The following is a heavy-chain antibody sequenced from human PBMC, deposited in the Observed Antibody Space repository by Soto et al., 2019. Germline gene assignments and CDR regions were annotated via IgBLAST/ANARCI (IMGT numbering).Heavy chain of an antibody. D-gene: IGHD5-12*01. CDR3: ARLDYSGYDC. CDR2: INAGNDDT. CDR1: GYVFTSYV. V-gene: IGHV1-3*01. J-gene: IGHJ4*02. Sequence: XSVKVSCNTSGYVFTSYVIHLVRQAPGQRPEWMGWINAGNDDTRYSPNFQDRVTITRDTSASTVYMGVSSLRSEDTAVYYCARLDYSGYDCWGQGTLVTVSS.